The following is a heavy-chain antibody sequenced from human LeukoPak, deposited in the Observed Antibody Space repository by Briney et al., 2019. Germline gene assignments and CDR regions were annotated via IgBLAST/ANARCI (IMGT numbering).Heavy chain of an antibody. CDR3: ARSLLGYCSGGSCYLFDY. CDR1: GGSISSGGYY. Sequence: SETLSLTCTVSGGSISSGGYYWSWIRQHPGKGLEWIGYIYYSGSTYYNPSLKSRVTISVDTSENQFSLKLSSVTAADTAVYYCARSLLGYCSGGSCYLFDYWGQGTLVTVSS. V-gene: IGHV4-31*03. D-gene: IGHD2-15*01. CDR2: IYYSGST. J-gene: IGHJ4*02.